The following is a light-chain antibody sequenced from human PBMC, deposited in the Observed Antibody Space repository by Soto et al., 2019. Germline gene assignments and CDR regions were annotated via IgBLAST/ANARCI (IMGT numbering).Light chain of an antibody. CDR3: QQANSFPYT. V-gene: IGKV1-12*01. J-gene: IGKJ2*01. CDR1: QGISSW. Sequence: DIQMTQSPSSVSASVGDRVTITCRASQGISSWLGWYQQKPGKAPKLLIYAASSLQSGVPSRFSGSGSGTDFTLAISSLQPEVFAAYYCQQANSFPYTFGQGPKLEIK. CDR2: AAS.